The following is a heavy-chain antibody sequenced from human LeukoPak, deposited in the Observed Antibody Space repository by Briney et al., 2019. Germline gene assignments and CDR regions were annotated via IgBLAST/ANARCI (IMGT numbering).Heavy chain of an antibody. J-gene: IGHJ1*01. CDR1: GYSFTSYW. CDR3: ARYAEDYYGSGSLPFQH. Sequence: GESLKISCKGSGYSFTSYWIGWVRQMPGKGLEWMGIIYPGDSDTRYSPSFQGQVTISADKSISTAYPQWSSLKASDTAMYYCARYAEDYYGSGSLPFQHWGQGTLVTVSS. V-gene: IGHV5-51*01. D-gene: IGHD3-10*01. CDR2: IYPGDSDT.